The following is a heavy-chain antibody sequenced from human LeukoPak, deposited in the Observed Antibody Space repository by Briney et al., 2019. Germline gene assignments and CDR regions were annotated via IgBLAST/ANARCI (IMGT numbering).Heavy chain of an antibody. CDR2: IYYSGSS. Sequence: SQTLSLTCTVSGGSIGSGGYYWSWIRQHPGKGLEWIGYIYYSGSSYYNPSLKSRVTISVDTSKNQFSLKLSSVTAADTAVYYCARESSSAGHYYYYYMDVWGKGTTVTVSS. CDR1: GGSIGSGGYY. D-gene: IGHD6-13*01. CDR3: ARESSSAGHYYYYYMDV. J-gene: IGHJ6*03. V-gene: IGHV4-31*03.